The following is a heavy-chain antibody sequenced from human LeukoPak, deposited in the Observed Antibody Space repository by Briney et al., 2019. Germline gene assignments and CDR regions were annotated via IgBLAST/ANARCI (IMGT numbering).Heavy chain of an antibody. D-gene: IGHD6-13*01. J-gene: IGHJ4*02. Sequence: SETLSLTCTVSGYSISSGYYWGWIRQPLGKGLEWIGSIYHSGSTYYNPSLKSRVTISVDTSKNQFSLKLSSVTAADTAVYYCAREGGIAAAKIPPDYWGQGTLVTVSS. CDR3: AREGGIAAAKIPPDY. CDR2: IYHSGST. CDR1: GYSISSGYY. V-gene: IGHV4-38-2*02.